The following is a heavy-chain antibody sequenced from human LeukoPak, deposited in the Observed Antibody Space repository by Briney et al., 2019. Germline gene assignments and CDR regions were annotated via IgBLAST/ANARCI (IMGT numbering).Heavy chain of an antibody. CDR3: AKGRYSHGLFDY. CDR1: GFTFSGYA. Sequence: GGSLRLSCAASGFTFSGYAMSWVRQALGKGLEWVSTNSGSGDSTYYADAVKGRVTISRDHSKNTLYLQMNSLRAEDTAIYYCAKGRYSHGLFDYWGQGTLVTVSS. CDR2: NSGSGDST. V-gene: IGHV3-23*01. D-gene: IGHD1-26*01. J-gene: IGHJ4*02.